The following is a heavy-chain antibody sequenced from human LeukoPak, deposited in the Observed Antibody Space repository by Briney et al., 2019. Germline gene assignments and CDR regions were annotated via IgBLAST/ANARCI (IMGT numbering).Heavy chain of an antibody. CDR2: ISSNGGST. CDR3: ARARWLPPLDY. Sequence: GGSLRLSCAASGFTFSSYAMHWVRQAPGKGLEYVSAISSNGGSTYYANSLKGRFTIYRDNSKNTLYLQMGSLRAEDMAVYYCARARWLPPLDYWGQGTLVTVSS. J-gene: IGHJ4*02. V-gene: IGHV3-64*01. D-gene: IGHD5-24*01. CDR1: GFTFSSYA.